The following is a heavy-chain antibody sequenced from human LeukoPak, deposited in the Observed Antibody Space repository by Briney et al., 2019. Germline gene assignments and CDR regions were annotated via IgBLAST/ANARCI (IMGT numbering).Heavy chain of an antibody. CDR2: IYYPGST. D-gene: IGHD6-6*01. V-gene: IGHV4-59*12. CDR1: GGSIGSYY. J-gene: IGHJ5*02. CDR3: ARGHGSSYRFDP. Sequence: PSETLSLTCTVSGGSIGSYYWSWIRQPPGKGLECIGYIYYPGSTNYNPSLKSRVTMSLDTSKNQFSLKLTSVTAADTAVYYCARGHGSSYRFDPWGQGTLVTVSS.